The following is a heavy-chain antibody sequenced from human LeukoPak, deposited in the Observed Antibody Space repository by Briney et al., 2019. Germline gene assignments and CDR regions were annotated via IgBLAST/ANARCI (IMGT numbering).Heavy chain of an antibody. CDR2: IKQDGSEK. J-gene: IGHJ4*02. Sequence: PGGSLRLSCAASGFTFSSYWMSWVRQAPGKGLEWVANIKQDGSEKYYVDSVKGRFTISRDNAKSSLYLQMNSLRAEDTAVYYCARVPWELLQSYTKNDYWGQGTLVTVSA. CDR1: GFTFSSYW. D-gene: IGHD1-26*01. V-gene: IGHV3-7*01. CDR3: ARVPWELLQSYTKNDY.